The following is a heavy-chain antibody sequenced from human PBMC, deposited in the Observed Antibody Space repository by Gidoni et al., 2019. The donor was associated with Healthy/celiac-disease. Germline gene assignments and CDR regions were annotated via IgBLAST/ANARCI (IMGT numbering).Heavy chain of an antibody. CDR1: GYTFTSYD. D-gene: IGHD6-19*01. J-gene: IGHJ6*02. V-gene: IGHV1-8*01. CDR3: ASGYSSGWYLTYYYYGMDV. Sequence: QVQLVQSGAEVKKPGASVQVSCKAFGYTFTSYDINWVRQATGQGLEWMGWMNPNSSNTGYAQKFQGRVTMTRNTSISTAYMELSSLRSEDTAVYYCASGYSSGWYLTYYYYGMDVWGQGTTVTVSS. CDR2: MNPNSSNT.